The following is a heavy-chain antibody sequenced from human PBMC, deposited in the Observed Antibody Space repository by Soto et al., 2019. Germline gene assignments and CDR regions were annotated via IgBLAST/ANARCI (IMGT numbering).Heavy chain of an antibody. CDR2: IYNSGST. CDR1: GGYISGCYYS. V-gene: IGHV4-30-2*01. J-gene: IGHJ5*02. D-gene: IGHD3-3*01. Sequence: PSETLSLTCAVSGGYISGCYYSWSWIRQPPGKGLEWIGFIYNSGSTYYNSSLKSRVTISVDRSKNHFFLNLTSVTAADTAVYYCARKLRFLEWLPTNWFDPWGQGTLVTVSS. CDR3: ARKLRFLEWLPTNWFDP.